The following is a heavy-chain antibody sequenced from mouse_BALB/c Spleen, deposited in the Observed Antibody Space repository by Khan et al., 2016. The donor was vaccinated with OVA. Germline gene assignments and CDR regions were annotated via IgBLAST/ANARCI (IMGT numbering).Heavy chain of an antibody. V-gene: IGHV3-2*02. CDR2: ISSTGST. D-gene: IGHD2-13*01. J-gene: IGHJ4*01. Sequence: EVKLLESGPGLVKPSQSLSLTCTVTGYSITSDYAWNWIRQFPGNKLEWMGYISSTGSTSYNPSLKSRISITRATSKNQFFLHLNSVTTEDTATYYCARSLYYSDSYAMDYWGQGTSVTVSS. CDR3: ARSLYYSDSYAMDY. CDR1: GYSITSDYA.